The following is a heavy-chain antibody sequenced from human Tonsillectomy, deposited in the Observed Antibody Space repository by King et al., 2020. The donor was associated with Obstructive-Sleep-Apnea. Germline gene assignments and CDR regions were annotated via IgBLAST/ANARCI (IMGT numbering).Heavy chain of an antibody. CDR2: ISSSSSYI. D-gene: IGHD1-26*01. Sequence: VQLVESGGGLVKPGVSLRLSCAASGFTFSSYSMNWVRQAPGKGLEWVSSISSSSSYIYYVDSVKGRFTISRDNAKNSLYLQLNSLRAEDTAVYYGARDQGVGATENWFDPWGQGTLVTVSS. J-gene: IGHJ5*02. CDR1: GFTFSSYS. V-gene: IGHV3-21*04. CDR3: ARDQGVGATENWFDP.